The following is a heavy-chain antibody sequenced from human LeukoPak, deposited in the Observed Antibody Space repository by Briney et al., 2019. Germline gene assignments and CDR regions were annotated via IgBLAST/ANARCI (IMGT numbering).Heavy chain of an antibody. CDR2: INPNSGGT. J-gene: IGHJ6*02. D-gene: IGHD3-10*01. CDR1: GYTFTGYY. Sequence: GASVKVFCKASGYTFTGYYMHWQRQAPGQGLEWMGWINPNSGGTNYAQKFQGRVTMTRDTSISTAYMELSRLRSDDTAVYYCAGGQYSGCGSLYTYCCYGMDVWGHGTTVTVSS. CDR3: AGGQYSGCGSLYTYCCYGMDV. V-gene: IGHV1-2*02.